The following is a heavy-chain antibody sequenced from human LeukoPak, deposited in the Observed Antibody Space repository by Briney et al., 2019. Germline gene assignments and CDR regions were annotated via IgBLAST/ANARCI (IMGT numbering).Heavy chain of an antibody. CDR1: GGSFSGYY. Sequence: SETLSLTCAVYGGSFSGYYWSWIRQPPGKGLKSIGEINHSGSTNYHPSLKSRVTISLDTSKNQFSLKLRSVTAADTAVYYCARGELGISAFDIWGQGTMVTVSS. V-gene: IGHV4-34*01. D-gene: IGHD7-27*01. CDR2: INHSGST. CDR3: ARGELGISAFDI. J-gene: IGHJ3*02.